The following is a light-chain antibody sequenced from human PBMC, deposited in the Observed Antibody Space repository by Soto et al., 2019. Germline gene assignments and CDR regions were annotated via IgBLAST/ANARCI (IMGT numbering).Light chain of an antibody. J-gene: IGKJ4*01. CDR2: STS. V-gene: IGKV3-20*01. CDR1: QSVDRSD. Sequence: VLTQSPGTLSLSPGERATLSCRASQSVDRSDIAWYQQKPGQAPRLLIYSTSIRDAGIPDRFSVSGYGTDFSLTISRLEPEDFAVYYCQHFGRSPLTFGGGTKVEIK. CDR3: QHFGRSPLT.